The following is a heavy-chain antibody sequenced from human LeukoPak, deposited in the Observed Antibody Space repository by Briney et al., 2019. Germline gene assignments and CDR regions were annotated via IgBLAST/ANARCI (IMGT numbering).Heavy chain of an antibody. CDR2: IKHDGSEQ. Sequence: GGSLRLSCAASGFTFSSYWMSWVRQAPGKGLKWVANIKHDGSEQYYVDSVKGRFTVSRDNAKNSLYLQMNSLRAEDTAVYYCASASNRAIYWGQGTLVTVSS. CDR3: ASASNRAIY. J-gene: IGHJ4*02. V-gene: IGHV3-7*02. D-gene: IGHD3-10*01. CDR1: GFTFSSYW.